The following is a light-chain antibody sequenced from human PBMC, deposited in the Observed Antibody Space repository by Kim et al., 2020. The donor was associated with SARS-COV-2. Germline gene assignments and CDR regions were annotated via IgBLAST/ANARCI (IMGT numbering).Light chain of an antibody. Sequence: ASVGDRVTITCRASQDISNYLAWFQLKPGKAPKLLIYAASALKPGVPSRFSGSGSATDFTLTVTSLQPEDVATYYCQKCDSAPWTFGQGTKVDIK. V-gene: IGKV1-27*01. CDR3: QKCDSAPWT. J-gene: IGKJ1*01. CDR2: AAS. CDR1: QDISNY.